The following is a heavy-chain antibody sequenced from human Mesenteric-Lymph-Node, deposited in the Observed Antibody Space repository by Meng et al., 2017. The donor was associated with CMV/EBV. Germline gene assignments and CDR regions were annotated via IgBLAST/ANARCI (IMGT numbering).Heavy chain of an antibody. CDR3: ARAGYSSSWYPLSYYYYYGMDV. Sequence: SETLSLTCTVSGYSISSGYYWGWIRQPPGKGREWIGSIYHSGSTYYNPSLKSRVTISVDTSKNQFSLKLSSVTAADTAVYYCARAGYSSSWYPLSYYYYYGMDVWGQGTTVTVSS. J-gene: IGHJ6*02. CDR2: IYHSGST. CDR1: GYSISSGYY. D-gene: IGHD6-13*01. V-gene: IGHV4-38-2*02.